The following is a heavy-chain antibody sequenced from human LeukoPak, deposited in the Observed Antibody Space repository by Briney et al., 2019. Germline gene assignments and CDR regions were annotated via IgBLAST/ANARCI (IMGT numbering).Heavy chain of an antibody. Sequence: IPIFGTANYAQKFQGRVTITTDESTSTAYMELSSLRSEDTAVYYCARDLQIFGVAADAFDIWGQGTMVTVSS. D-gene: IGHD3-3*01. CDR3: ARDLQIFGVAADAFDI. J-gene: IGHJ3*02. V-gene: IGHV1-69*05. CDR2: IPIFGTA.